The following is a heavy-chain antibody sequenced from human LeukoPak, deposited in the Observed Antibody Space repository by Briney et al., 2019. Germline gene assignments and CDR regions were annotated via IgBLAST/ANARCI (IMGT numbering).Heavy chain of an antibody. CDR1: GSSINNNF. V-gene: IGHV4-59*08. Sequence: PSETLSLTCTASGSSINNNFWTWLRQPPGKGLEWIGYIYSSGSASYNPSIKSRVIISGDTSKNQISLKLTSVTAADTAVYFCARHRDYYDTWGRGTLVTVSS. CDR3: ARHRDYYDT. J-gene: IGHJ4*01. CDR2: IYSSGSA. D-gene: IGHD3-22*01.